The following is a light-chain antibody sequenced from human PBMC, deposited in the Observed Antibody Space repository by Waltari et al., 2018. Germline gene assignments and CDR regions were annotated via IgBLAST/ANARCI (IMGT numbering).Light chain of an antibody. CDR3: QAWDSSTDYV. CDR2: HDD. CDR1: KLGNKY. V-gene: IGLV3-1*01. J-gene: IGLJ1*01. Sequence: SYELTQPVSLSVFPGQLARITSAGDKLGNKYACWYQQKPGQSPVMVMYHDDKRPSGIPDRFSGSNSGNTATLTISGTQAMDEADYYCQAWDSSTDYVFGPGTKVTVL.